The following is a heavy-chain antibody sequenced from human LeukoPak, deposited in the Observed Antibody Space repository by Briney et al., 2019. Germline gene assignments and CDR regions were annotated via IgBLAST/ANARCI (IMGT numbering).Heavy chain of an antibody. D-gene: IGHD5-18*01. J-gene: IGHJ4*02. Sequence: SSETLSLTCAVSGASIRINYFWNWIRQHPGEGLEWIGYIHDSGSIHYNPSLKSRLTMSLDTSNNQFSMKLNSVTAADTAVYYCASGYGYVYRYFDIWGQGTLVTVAS. CDR1: GASIRINYF. V-gene: IGHV4-31*11. CDR2: IHDSGSI. CDR3: ASGYGYVYRYFDI.